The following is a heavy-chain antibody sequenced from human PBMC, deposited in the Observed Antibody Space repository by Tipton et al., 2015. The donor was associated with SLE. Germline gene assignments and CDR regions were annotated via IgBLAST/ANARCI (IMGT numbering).Heavy chain of an antibody. CDR2: QKEDGTEN. V-gene: IGHV3-7*03. J-gene: IGHJ6*02. D-gene: IGHD3-16*01. CDR1: GFTLPTYW. Sequence: SLRLSCEASGFTLPTYWMSWVRQAPGKGLEWVTSQKEDGTENHYVHSVKGRFTVYRDNAENSLYLQMNSLRPEDTALYYCVKDRGAIKYYGMDVWGQGTTVLVSS. CDR3: VKDRGAIKYYGMDV.